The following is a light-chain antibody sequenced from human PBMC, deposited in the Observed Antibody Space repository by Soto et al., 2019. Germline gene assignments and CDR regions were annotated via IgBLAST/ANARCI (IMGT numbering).Light chain of an antibody. J-gene: IGKJ1*01. CDR1: QSVSSSY. Sequence: EIVLTHSPGTLSLSPLEIATLSFRASQSVSSSYLAWYQQKPGQAPRLLIYGASTRATGIPARFSGSGSGTDFTLTISSLQAEDVAVYYCQQYYSTPRTFGHGTKVDIK. V-gene: IGKV3-20*01. CDR2: GAS. CDR3: QQYYSTPRT.